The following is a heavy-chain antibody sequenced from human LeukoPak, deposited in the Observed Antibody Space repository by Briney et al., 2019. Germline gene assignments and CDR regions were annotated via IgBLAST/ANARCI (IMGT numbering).Heavy chain of an antibody. CDR1: GGSISSYY. CDR2: IYYSGST. V-gene: IGHV4-59*01. J-gene: IGHJ4*02. D-gene: IGHD3-3*01. CDR3: ASANYDFWSGYYTGPFDC. Sequence: SETLSLTCTVSGGSISSYYWSWIRQPPGKGLEWIGYIYYSGSTNYNPSLKSRVTIPVDTSKNQFSLKLSSVTAADTAVYYCASANYDFWSGYYTGPFDCWGQGTLVTVSS.